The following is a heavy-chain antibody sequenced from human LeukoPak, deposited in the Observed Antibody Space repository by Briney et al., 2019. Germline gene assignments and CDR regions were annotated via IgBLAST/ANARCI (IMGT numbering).Heavy chain of an antibody. D-gene: IGHD3-22*01. CDR2: IYYSGST. Sequence: SETLSLTCTVSGGSISSYYWSWIRQPPGKGLEWIGYIYYSGSTNYNPSLKSRATISVDTSKNQFSLKLSSVTAADTAVYYCARHYYDSSGYIGPDYFDYWGQGTLVTVSS. J-gene: IGHJ4*02. CDR1: GGSISSYY. CDR3: ARHYYDSSGYIGPDYFDY. V-gene: IGHV4-59*08.